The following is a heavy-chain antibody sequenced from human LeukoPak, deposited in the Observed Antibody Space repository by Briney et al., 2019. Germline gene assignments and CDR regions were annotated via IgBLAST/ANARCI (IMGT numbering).Heavy chain of an antibody. V-gene: IGHV1-69*04. D-gene: IGHD6-13*01. CDR1: GGTFSSYA. Sequence: SVKVSCKASGGTFSSYAISWVRQAPGQGLEWMGRIIPILGIANYAQKFQGRVTITADKSTSTAYMELSSLRSEDTAVYYCARADPKTLRQAYIAAAYNYYYYGMDVWGQGTTVTVSS. CDR3: ARADPKTLRQAYIAAAYNYYYYGMDV. CDR2: IIPILGIA. J-gene: IGHJ6*02.